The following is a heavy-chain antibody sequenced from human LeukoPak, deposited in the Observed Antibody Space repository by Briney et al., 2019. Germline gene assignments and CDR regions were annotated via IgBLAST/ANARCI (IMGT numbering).Heavy chain of an antibody. Sequence: ASVKVSCKASGYTFTSYGISWVRQAPGQGLEWMRWISAYNGNTNYAQKLQGRVTMTTDTSTSTAYMELRSLRSDDTAVYYCARLIVDSSWYVGGDYWGQGTLVTVSS. CDR3: ARLIVDSSWYVGGDY. CDR1: GYTFTSYG. D-gene: IGHD6-13*01. J-gene: IGHJ4*02. V-gene: IGHV1-18*01. CDR2: ISAYNGNT.